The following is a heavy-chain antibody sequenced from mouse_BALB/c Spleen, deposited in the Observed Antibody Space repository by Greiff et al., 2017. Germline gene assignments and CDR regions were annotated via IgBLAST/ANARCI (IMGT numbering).Heavy chain of an antibody. V-gene: IGHV1-54*01. D-gene: IGHD2-3*01. J-gene: IGHJ4*01. Sequence: QVQLKESGAELVRPGTSVKVSCKASGYAFTNYLIEWVKQRPGQGLEWIGVINPGSGGTNYNEKFKGKATLTADKSSSTAYMQLSSLTSDDSAVYFCARMDDGYYPSMDYWGQGTSVTVSS. CDR3: ARMDDGYYPSMDY. CDR2: INPGSGGT. CDR1: GYAFTNYL.